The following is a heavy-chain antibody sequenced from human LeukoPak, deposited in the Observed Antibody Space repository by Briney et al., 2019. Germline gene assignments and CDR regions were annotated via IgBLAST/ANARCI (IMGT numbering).Heavy chain of an antibody. CDR2: VFHSENT. CDR1: GDSISSDYY. V-gene: IGHV4-38-2*01. CDR3: ARGNEEYHDSSGYLS. D-gene: IGHD3-22*01. Sequence: SETLSLTCAVSGDSISSDYYWAWIRQPPGKGLEWIGSVFHSENTYYNPSLKSRVTISVDTPKNQFSLKLTSVTAADTAVYYCARGNEEYHDSSGYLSWGQGTLVTVSS. J-gene: IGHJ5*02.